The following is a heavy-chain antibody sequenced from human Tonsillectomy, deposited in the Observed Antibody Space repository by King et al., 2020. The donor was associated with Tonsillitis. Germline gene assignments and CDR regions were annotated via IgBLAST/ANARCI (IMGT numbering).Heavy chain of an antibody. CDR1: GASISSSNW. CDR3: ARINSKDYFAL. D-gene: IGHD4-11*01. CDR2: IYHDGST. Sequence: QLQESGPGLVKPSGTLSLTCAVSGASISSSNWWSWVRQSPGKGLEWIGEIYHDGSTNYNLSLKSRVTISVDKSKNAFSLKLTSVTAADTPVYYCARINSKDYFALWGQGTLVTVSS. J-gene: IGHJ5*02. V-gene: IGHV4-4*02.